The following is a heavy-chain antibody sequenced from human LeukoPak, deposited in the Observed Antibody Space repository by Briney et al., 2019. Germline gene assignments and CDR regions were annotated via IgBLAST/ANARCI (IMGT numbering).Heavy chain of an antibody. D-gene: IGHD6-19*01. J-gene: IGHJ4*02. Sequence: ASVKVSCKASGYIFTCYYMHWVRQAPGQGLEWMGRINPNSGGTNYAQKFQGRVTMTRDTSISTAYMELSRLRSDDTAVYYCASSGWTDRYYFDYWGQGTLVTVSS. V-gene: IGHV1-2*06. CDR1: GYIFTCYY. CDR3: ASSGWTDRYYFDY. CDR2: INPNSGGT.